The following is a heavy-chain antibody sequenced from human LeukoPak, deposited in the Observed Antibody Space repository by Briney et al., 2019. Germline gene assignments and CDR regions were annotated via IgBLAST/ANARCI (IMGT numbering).Heavy chain of an antibody. CDR2: MDYSGDT. J-gene: IGHJ4*02. CDR3: ARLLLYYYESSGYYSYFDS. Sequence: SETLSLTCTVSGDSISSSTFSWGWIRQPPGKGLEWIGSMDYSGDTYDNESLKSRVTISVDTSKNHFSLKLSAVTAADTAVYYCARLLLYYYESSGYYSYFDSWGQGTLVTVSS. CDR1: GDSISSSTFS. D-gene: IGHD3-22*01. V-gene: IGHV4-39*02.